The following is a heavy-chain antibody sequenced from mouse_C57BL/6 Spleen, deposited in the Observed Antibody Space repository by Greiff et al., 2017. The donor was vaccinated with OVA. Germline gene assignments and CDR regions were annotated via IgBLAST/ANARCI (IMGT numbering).Heavy chain of an antibody. Sequence: QVQLKQSGAELVRPGASVTLSCKASGYTFTDYEMHWVKQTPVHGLEWIGAIDPETGGTAYNQKFKGKAILTADKSSSTAYMELRSLTSEDSAVYYCTRCGLVAREYFDVWGTGTTVTVSS. J-gene: IGHJ1*03. V-gene: IGHV1-15*01. CDR1: GYTFTDYE. CDR2: IDPETGGT. CDR3: TRCGLVAREYFDV. D-gene: IGHD1-1*01.